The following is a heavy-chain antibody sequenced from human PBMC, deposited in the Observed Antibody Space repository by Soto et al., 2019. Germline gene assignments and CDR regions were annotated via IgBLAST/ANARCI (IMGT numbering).Heavy chain of an antibody. Sequence: GGSLRLSFAASGFTFSTNAMHGGRQSPGKALEGGAVISFDGINKYYADSLKGRFTIPMTNSTTPLSPQINSLRAEDPAGIYVPRPARLVIAAACIDFWGQGTMVTVSS. J-gene: IGHJ4*02. CDR1: GFTFSTNA. CDR3: PRPARLVIAAACIDF. CDR2: ISFDGINK. V-gene: IGHV3-30-3*01. D-gene: IGHD6-13*01.